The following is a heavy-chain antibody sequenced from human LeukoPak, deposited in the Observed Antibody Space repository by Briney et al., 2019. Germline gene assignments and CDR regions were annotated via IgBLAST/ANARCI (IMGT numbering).Heavy chain of an antibody. CDR1: GFTFSSYS. Sequence: GGSLRLSCAASGFTFSSYSMNWVRQAPGKGLEWVSVIYTDGSTYYPDSVKDRFTISRDNSKNTLDLQMNSLRIEDTGLYFCATFRSGFGEYYWGQGTLVTVSS. CDR3: ATFRSGFGEYY. J-gene: IGHJ4*02. D-gene: IGHD3-10*01. V-gene: IGHV3-66*01. CDR2: IYTDGST.